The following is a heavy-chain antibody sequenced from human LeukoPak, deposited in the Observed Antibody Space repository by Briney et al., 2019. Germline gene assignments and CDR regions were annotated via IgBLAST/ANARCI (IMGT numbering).Heavy chain of an antibody. CDR3: AKDLDPLIVFAVTSAPGGDY. CDR2: IRYDGSNK. CDR1: GFTFSSYG. Sequence: GGSLRLSCAASGFTFSSYGMHWVRQAPGTGLEWVAFIRYDGSNKYYAGSVKGRFTITRDNSKNTLYLQMNSLRAEDTAVYYCAKDLDPLIVFAVTSAPGGDYWGQGTLVTVSS. V-gene: IGHV3-30*02. D-gene: IGHD3-22*01. J-gene: IGHJ4*02.